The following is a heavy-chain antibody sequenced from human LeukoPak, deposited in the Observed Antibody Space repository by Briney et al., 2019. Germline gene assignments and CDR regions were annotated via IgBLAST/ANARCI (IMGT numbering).Heavy chain of an antibody. Sequence: ASVKDSCKASGYTFIGYYMHWVRPAPWQGREWMGWINPNSGGTNYVQKFKGRVTMTRDTSISTAYMELSRLRSDDTAVYYCAREGAVGATDYWGQGTLVTVSS. CDR2: INPNSGGT. V-gene: IGHV1-2*02. CDR1: GYTFIGYY. CDR3: AREGAVGATDY. J-gene: IGHJ4*02. D-gene: IGHD1-26*01.